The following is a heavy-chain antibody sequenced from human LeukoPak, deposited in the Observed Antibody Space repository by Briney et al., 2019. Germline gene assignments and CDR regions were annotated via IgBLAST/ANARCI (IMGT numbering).Heavy chain of an antibody. Sequence: ASVTVSCKASGYTFTSYDRNWVRQAAGQGLECLGWMSPDSGRTGYARKFQGRVTMARNTSTGTAYMELSSLTSEDTAVYYCARTMVRAIPGFDYWGQGTLVTVSS. D-gene: IGHD3-10*01. CDR2: MSPDSGRT. V-gene: IGHV1-8*01. CDR3: ARTMVRAIPGFDY. CDR1: GYTFTSYD. J-gene: IGHJ4*02.